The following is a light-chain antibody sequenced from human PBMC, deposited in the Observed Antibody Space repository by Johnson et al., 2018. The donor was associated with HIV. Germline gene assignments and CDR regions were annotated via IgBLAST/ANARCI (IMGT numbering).Light chain of an antibody. CDR3: GTWDSRLRTGF. J-gene: IGLJ1*01. CDR2: DNN. V-gene: IGLV1-51*01. CDR1: SSNIGNNY. Sequence: QLVLTQPPSVSAAPGQKVTISCSGSSSNIGNNYVSWYQQLPGTAPKLLIYDNNKRPSGIPDRFSGSKSGTSATLGITGPQTGDEADYYCGTWDSRLRTGFFGTGTKVTVL.